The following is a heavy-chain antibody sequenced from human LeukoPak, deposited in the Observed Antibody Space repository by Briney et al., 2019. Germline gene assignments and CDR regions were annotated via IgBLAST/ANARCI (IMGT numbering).Heavy chain of an antibody. CDR3: ARGDKKENLSGPSGYFDP. J-gene: IGHJ5*02. D-gene: IGHD5-18*01. Sequence: ASVKVSCKTSGYTFTGYHIHWVRQAPGQVLEWMGWINPNSGGTNFRPRFHGRVSMTRDTSINTVYMELSSLRSDDTAVYYCARGDKKENLSGPSGYFDPWGQGTLVTVSS. CDR1: GYTFTGYH. V-gene: IGHV1-2*02. CDR2: INPNSGGT.